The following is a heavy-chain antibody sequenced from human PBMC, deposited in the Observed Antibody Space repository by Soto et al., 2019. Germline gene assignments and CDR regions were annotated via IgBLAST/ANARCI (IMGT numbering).Heavy chain of an antibody. Sequence: QVQLVQSGAEVKQPGSSVKVSCKTSGGTFSTYAIYWVRQAPGQGLEWMGAIIPLFGTADYAQKFQGRVTITADESTNTAYMELSSLRSEDTAVYYCARPKGSYSSGYYYFDYWGQGTLVTVSS. J-gene: IGHJ4*02. CDR3: ARPKGSYSSGYYYFDY. D-gene: IGHD6-19*01. CDR1: GGTFSTYA. CDR2: IIPLFGTA. V-gene: IGHV1-69*01.